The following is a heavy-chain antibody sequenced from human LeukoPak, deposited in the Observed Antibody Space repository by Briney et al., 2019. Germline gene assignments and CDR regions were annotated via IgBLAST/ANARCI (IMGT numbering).Heavy chain of an antibody. V-gene: IGHV1-18*01. CDR3: ARGAGDTNTDTFDI. J-gene: IGHJ3*02. CDR2: IGAYNGNT. D-gene: IGHD2-8*01. CDR1: GYTFTSYG. Sequence: GASGRVCCTAAGYTFTSYGTSWGGRAPGQGLRWRGGIGAYNGNTNYAQKLQGRGTMTTDTSTSTAYMELRSLTSADTAVYYCARGAGDTNTDTFDIWGQGTMVSVSS.